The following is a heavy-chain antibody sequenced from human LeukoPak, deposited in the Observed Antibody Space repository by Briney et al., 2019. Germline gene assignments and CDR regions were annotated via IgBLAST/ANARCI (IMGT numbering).Heavy chain of an antibody. Sequence: GESLTISCKGSGYSFTNYWISWVRQMPGKGLEWTGRIDPSDSYTKYSPSFEGHVTISVDKSISTAFLQRNSLKASDSAMHYCATGASKVTTDFANYWGQGTQVAVSS. D-gene: IGHD4-17*01. V-gene: IGHV5-10-1*01. CDR2: IDPSDSYT. J-gene: IGHJ4*02. CDR1: GYSFTNYW. CDR3: ATGASKVTTDFANY.